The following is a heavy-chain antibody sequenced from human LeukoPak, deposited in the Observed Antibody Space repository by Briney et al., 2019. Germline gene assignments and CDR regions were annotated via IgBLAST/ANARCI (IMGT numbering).Heavy chain of an antibody. CDR2: IYYTGST. Sequence: PSETLSLTCTDPGGSISSYNRSWIRQPPGKGLEWIGYIYYTGSTNYNPSLKSRVTISVDTSKNQFSLKLSSVTAADTAVYYCARTLSGSYWIFDYWGQGTLVTVSS. J-gene: IGHJ4*02. CDR3: ARTLSGSYWIFDY. D-gene: IGHD1-26*01. V-gene: IGHV4-59*01. CDR1: GGSISSYN.